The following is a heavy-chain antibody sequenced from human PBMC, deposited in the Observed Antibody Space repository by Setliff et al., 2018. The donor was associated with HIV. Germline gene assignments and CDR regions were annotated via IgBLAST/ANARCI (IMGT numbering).Heavy chain of an antibody. V-gene: IGHV1-2*02. Sequence: GASVKVSCKTSGYTFTDYFIHWVRQAPGQGLEWMGWINPKSGATNFAQKFQVRVTMTRDTSINTAYMEVNRLRSDDTAIYYCARDLRDGFEEWFSTLDDGMDVWGQGTTVTVS. D-gene: IGHD3-3*01. CDR2: INPKSGAT. CDR3: ARDLRDGFEEWFSTLDDGMDV. CDR1: GYTFTDYF. J-gene: IGHJ6*02.